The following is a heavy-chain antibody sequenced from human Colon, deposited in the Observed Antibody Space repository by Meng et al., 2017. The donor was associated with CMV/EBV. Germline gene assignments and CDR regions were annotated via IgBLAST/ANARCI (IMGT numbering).Heavy chain of an antibody. Sequence: GGSLRLSCVASGFTFSTYWMHWVRQGPGKGLVWVSRINRDGTYSSLADSVKGRFTVSRDNAKNTMYLQMNSLRAEDTAVYYCARDEQFCRRTSCRKGNGMAVWGQGTTVTVSS. J-gene: IGHJ6*02. V-gene: IGHV3-74*01. CDR3: ARDEQFCRRTSCRKGNGMAV. CDR2: INRDGTYS. D-gene: IGHD1-7*01. CDR1: GFTFSTYW.